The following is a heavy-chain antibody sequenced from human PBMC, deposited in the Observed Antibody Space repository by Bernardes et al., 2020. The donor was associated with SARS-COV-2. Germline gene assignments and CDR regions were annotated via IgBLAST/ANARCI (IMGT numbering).Heavy chain of an antibody. D-gene: IGHD3-9*01. V-gene: IGHV4-59*01. J-gene: IGHJ4*02. CDR2: IYYSGST. CDR3: ARGYFDWLLTHYYFDY. Sequence: ETLSLTCTVSGGSISSYYWSWIRQPPGKGLEWIGYIYYSGSTNYNPSLKSRVTISVDTSKNQFSLKLSSVTAADTAVYYCARGYFDWLLTHYYFDYWGQGTLVTVSS. CDR1: GGSISSYY.